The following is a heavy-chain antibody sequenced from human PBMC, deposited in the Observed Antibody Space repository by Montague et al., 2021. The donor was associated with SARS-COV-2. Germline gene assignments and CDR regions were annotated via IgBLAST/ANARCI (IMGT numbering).Heavy chain of an antibody. V-gene: IGHV3-33*08. Sequence: SLRISCAVSGFIFSTYGMHWVRQAPGKGLEWVAVIWYDGSNKYYADSVKGRFTISRDNSKNTLYLQMNSLRAEDTAVYYCARDRDYYDSSGHYYEIDYWGQGTLVTVSS. J-gene: IGHJ4*02. D-gene: IGHD3-22*01. CDR1: GFIFSTYG. CDR3: ARDRDYYDSSGHYYEIDY. CDR2: IWYDGSNK.